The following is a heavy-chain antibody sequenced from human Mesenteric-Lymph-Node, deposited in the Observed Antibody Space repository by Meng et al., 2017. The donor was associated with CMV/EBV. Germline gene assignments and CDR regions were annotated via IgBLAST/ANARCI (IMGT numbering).Heavy chain of an antibody. J-gene: IGHJ5*02. CDR3: VKDLGYCSTTSCSDP. Sequence: SGGTFSSYAISWVRQAPGQGLEWMGTIIPIFGSTNYAQKFQGRLTITADESTSTAYLGLSSLKSEDTAIYYCVKDLGYCSTTSCSDPWGQGTLVTVSS. CDR2: IIPIFGST. D-gene: IGHD2-2*01. V-gene: IGHV1-69*15. CDR1: GGTFSSYA.